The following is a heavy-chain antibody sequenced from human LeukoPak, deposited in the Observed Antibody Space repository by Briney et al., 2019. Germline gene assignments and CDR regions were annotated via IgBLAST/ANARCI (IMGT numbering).Heavy chain of an antibody. D-gene: IGHD2-2*01. CDR2: IGAYNGNT. V-gene: IGHV1-18*01. Sequence: ASVKVSCKASGYTFSSHGVSWVRQAPGQGLEWMGWIGAYNGNTNYAQNLQGRVTMTTDTSTSTAYMELRSLRSDDTAVYYCARDHQYDFDYRGQGTLVTVSS. CDR1: GYTFSSHG. CDR3: ARDHQYDFDY. J-gene: IGHJ4*02.